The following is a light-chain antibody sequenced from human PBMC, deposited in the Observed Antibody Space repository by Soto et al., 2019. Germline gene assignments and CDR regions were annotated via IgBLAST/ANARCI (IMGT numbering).Light chain of an antibody. J-gene: IGLJ1*01. CDR1: SSNIGSNT. V-gene: IGLV1-44*01. Sequence: QSVLTQPPSASGTPGQRVTISCSGSSSNIGSNTVNWYQQLPGTAPKLLIYNNNQRPSGVPDRFSGSKSGTSASLAISGLHSEDEADYYCAAWDDSLNGLGFGTGTKVTVL. CDR3: AAWDDSLNGLG. CDR2: NNN.